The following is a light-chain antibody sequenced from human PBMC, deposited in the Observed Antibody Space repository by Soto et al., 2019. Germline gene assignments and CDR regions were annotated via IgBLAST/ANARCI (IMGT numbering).Light chain of an antibody. J-gene: IGLJ2*01. CDR2: EVS. V-gene: IGLV2-14*01. CDR3: SSYMSSSTSVV. Sequence: SALTQPASVSGSPGQSITISCTGASSDVGGHNYVSWYQQYPGIAPKLVIYEVSNRPSGVPNRFSGSKSDNTASLTISGLQAEDEADYYCSSYMSSSTSVVFGGGTKVTVL. CDR1: SSDVGGHNY.